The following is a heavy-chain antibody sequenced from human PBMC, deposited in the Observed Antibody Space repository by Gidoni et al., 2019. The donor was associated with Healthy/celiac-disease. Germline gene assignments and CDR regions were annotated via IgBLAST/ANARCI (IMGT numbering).Heavy chain of an antibody. V-gene: IGHV1-46*01. CDR2: INHSGGST. CDR3: AREGLYYEHSFDI. J-gene: IGHJ3*02. D-gene: IGHD3-22*01. Sequence: QVQLVQSGAEVKKPGASVKVSCKASAYTFTSYYMHWVRQAPGQGLEWMGIINHSGGSTSYAQKFQGRVTMTRDTSTSTVYMELSSLRSEDTAVYYCAREGLYYEHSFDIWGQGTMVTVSS. CDR1: AYTFTSYY.